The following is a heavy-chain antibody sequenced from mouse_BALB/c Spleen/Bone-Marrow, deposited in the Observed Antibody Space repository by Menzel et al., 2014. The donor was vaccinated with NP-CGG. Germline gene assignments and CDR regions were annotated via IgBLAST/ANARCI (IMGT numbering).Heavy chain of an antibody. V-gene: IGHV1S56*01. D-gene: IGHD2-1*01. CDR2: IYPGDGST. CDR3: ARPDGNYESYFDY. J-gene: IGHJ2*01. Sequence: VNLVESGPELVKPGASVKMSCKASGYTFTSCYIHWVKQSPGQGLEWIGWIYPGDGSTEYNEQFKGKTTLTADKSSSTAYMLLSSLTSEDSAIYFCARPDGNYESYFDYWGQGTTLTVSS. CDR1: GYTFTSCY.